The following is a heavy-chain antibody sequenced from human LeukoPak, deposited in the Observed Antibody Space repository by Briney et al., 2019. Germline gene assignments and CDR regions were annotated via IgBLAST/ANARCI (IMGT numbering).Heavy chain of an antibody. CDR2: INHSGST. J-gene: IGHJ4*02. V-gene: IGHV4-34*01. D-gene: IGHD1-14*01. Sequence: SETLSLTCAVYGGSFSGYYWSWIRQPPGKGLEWIGEINHSGSTNYNPSLKSRVTISVDTSKNQFSLKLSSVTAADTAVYYCARGSRKYYFAYWGQGTLVTVSS. CDR1: GGSFSGYY. CDR3: ARGSRKYYFAY.